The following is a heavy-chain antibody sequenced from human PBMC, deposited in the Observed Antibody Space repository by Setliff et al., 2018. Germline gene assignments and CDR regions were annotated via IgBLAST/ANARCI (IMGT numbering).Heavy chain of an antibody. Sequence: PSETLSLTCAVYGGSFSGYYWSWIRQPPGKGLEWIGEINHSGSTNYNPSLKSRVTISVDTSKNQFSLKLSSVTAADTAVYYCARGPAGTYAFDIWGQGTMVTVSS. J-gene: IGHJ3*02. CDR1: GGSFSGYY. V-gene: IGHV4-34*01. CDR3: ARGPAGTYAFDI. D-gene: IGHD1-7*01. CDR2: INHSGST.